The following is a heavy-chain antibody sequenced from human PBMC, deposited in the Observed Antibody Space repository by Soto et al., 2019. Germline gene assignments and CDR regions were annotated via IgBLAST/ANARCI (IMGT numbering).Heavy chain of an antibody. V-gene: IGHV4-4*07. CDR3: ARELGSSSWHREPYVDY. CDR1: GGSISSYY. Sequence: SETLSLTCTVSGGSISSYYWSWIRQPAGKGLGWIGRIYTSGSTNYNPSLKSRVTMSVDTSKNQFSLKLSSVTAADTAVYYFARELGSSSWHREPYVDYWGQGTLVTVSS. D-gene: IGHD6-13*01. J-gene: IGHJ4*02. CDR2: IYTSGST.